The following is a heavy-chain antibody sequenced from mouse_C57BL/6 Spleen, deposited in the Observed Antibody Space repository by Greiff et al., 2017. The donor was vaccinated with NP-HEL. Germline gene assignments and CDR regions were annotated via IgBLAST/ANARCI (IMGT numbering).Heavy chain of an antibody. D-gene: IGHD3-3*01. CDR3: AREGGRGWYFDV. Sequence: QVQLQQPGAELVKPGASVKMSCKASGYTFTSYWITWVKQRPGQGLEWIGDIYPGSGSTNYNEKFKSKATLTVDTSSSTAYMQLSSRTSEDSAVYYCAREGGRGWYFDVWGTGTTVTVSS. V-gene: IGHV1-55*01. J-gene: IGHJ1*03. CDR1: GYTFTSYW. CDR2: IYPGSGST.